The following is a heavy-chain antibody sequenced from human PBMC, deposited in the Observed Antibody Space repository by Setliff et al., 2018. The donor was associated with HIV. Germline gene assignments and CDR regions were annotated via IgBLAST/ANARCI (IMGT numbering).Heavy chain of an antibody. J-gene: IGHJ5*02. CDR3: ARRADRFDL. D-gene: IGHD3-9*01. CDR1: GGTFDNYA. Sequence: ASVKVSCKASGGTFDNYAVKWVRQAPGQGLEWMGWISDYNSNTEYAQKFQGRVTMTKDTSTSTAYMELRSLRPDDTAVYFCARRADRFDLWGQGTLVTVSS. V-gene: IGHV1-18*01. CDR2: ISDYNSNT.